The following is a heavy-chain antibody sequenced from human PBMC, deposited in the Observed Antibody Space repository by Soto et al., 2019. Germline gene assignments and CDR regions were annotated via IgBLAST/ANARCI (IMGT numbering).Heavy chain of an antibody. Sequence: EVQLVESGGGLVQPGGSLRLSCAASGITVSTNYMTWVRQSPGKGLEWVSVIHSGGATYYADSVKGRFTISRHNSENTLYLQMNSLRVDDTAVYYCARAYGDRNWLGPWGQGTPVTVSA. CDR2: IHSGGAT. V-gene: IGHV3-66*01. D-gene: IGHD4-17*01. CDR3: ARAYGDRNWLGP. CDR1: GITVSTNY. J-gene: IGHJ5*02.